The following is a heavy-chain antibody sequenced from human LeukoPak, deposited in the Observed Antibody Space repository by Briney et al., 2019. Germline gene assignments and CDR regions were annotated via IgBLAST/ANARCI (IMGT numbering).Heavy chain of an antibody. CDR3: ARDLGAVGATDYYFDY. Sequence: SETLSLTCAVYGGSFSGYYWSWIRQPPGKGLEWIGEINHSGSTNYNPSLKSRVTISVDTSVNQFSLKLTSVTAADTAVYYCARDLGAVGATDYYFDYWGQGTLVTVSS. V-gene: IGHV4-34*01. D-gene: IGHD1-26*01. J-gene: IGHJ4*02. CDR1: GGSFSGYY. CDR2: INHSGST.